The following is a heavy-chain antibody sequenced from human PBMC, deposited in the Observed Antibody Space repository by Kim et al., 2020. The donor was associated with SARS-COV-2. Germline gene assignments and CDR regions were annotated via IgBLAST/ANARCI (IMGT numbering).Heavy chain of an antibody. Sequence: YEQKLQGRVTMTTDTSTTTAYMELRSLRSDDTAVYYCAREPNYYDSSGYLYWGQGTLVTVSS. CDR3: AREPNYYDSSGYLY. V-gene: IGHV1-18*01. J-gene: IGHJ4*02. D-gene: IGHD3-22*01.